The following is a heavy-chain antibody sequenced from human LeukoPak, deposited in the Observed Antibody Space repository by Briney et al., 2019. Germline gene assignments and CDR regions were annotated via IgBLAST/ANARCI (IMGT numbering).Heavy chain of an antibody. CDR1: GFTFSSYS. V-gene: IGHV3-7*04. CDR3: ARVRHYYDSSGYTGNYFDY. CDR2: IKHDGSEK. D-gene: IGHD3-22*01. J-gene: IGHJ4*02. Sequence: GGSLRLSCAASGFTFSSYSMNWVRQAPGKGLEWVANIKHDGSEKSYVDSVKGRFTISRDNAKNSLYLQMNSLRAEDTAVYYCARVRHYYDSSGYTGNYFDYWGQGTLVTVSS.